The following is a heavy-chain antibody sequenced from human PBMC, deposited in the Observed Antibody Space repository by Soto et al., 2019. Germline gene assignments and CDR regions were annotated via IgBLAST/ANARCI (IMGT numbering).Heavy chain of an antibody. CDR3: ARAKAVYSGSFIDY. CDR2: ISSSGSTI. J-gene: IGHJ4*02. CDR1: GFTFSSYE. Sequence: GGSLRLSCAASGFTFSSYEMNWVRQAPGKGLEWVSYISSSGSTIYYADSVKGRFTISRDNAKNSLYLQMNSLRAEDTAVYYCARAKAVYSGSFIDYCGQGTLVTVSS. V-gene: IGHV3-48*03. D-gene: IGHD1-26*01.